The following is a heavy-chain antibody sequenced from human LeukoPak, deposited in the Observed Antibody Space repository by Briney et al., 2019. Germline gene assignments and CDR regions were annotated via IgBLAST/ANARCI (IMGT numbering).Heavy chain of an antibody. Sequence: PGGSLRLSCTASGFTFGDYAMGWFRQAPGKGLEWVGFIRSKAYGGTTYYAASVHGRFIISRDDSKSIAYLQMNSLKTEDTAVYYCSRVNHDSYDFLTGWKYYFDYWGQGTLVTVSS. CDR3: SRVNHDSYDFLTGWKYYFDY. CDR2: IRSKAYGGTT. D-gene: IGHD3-9*01. J-gene: IGHJ4*02. V-gene: IGHV3-49*03. CDR1: GFTFGDYA.